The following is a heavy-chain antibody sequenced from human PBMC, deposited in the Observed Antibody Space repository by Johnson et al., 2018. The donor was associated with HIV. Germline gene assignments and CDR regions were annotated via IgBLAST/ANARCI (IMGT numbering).Heavy chain of an antibody. D-gene: IGHD4-17*01. CDR3: ASSRANDYGIPDAFPV. CDR2: IDWNGGST. J-gene: IGHJ3*01. Sequence: VQLVESGGGLIQPGGSLRLSCAASGFTVSINYMSWVRQAPGKGLEWVSGIDWNGGSTFYADSVKGRFTISRDNAKNSVYLQMNSLRAEDTALYYCASSRANDYGIPDAFPVWGQGTMVTVSS. V-gene: IGHV3-20*04. CDR1: GFTVSINY.